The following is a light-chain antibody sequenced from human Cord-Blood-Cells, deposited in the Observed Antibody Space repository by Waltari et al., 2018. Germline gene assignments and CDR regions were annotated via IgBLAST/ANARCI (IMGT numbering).Light chain of an antibody. V-gene: IGKV1-5*03. CDR1: QSISSG. J-gene: IGKJ1*01. CDR3: QQYNSYWT. CDR2: KAS. Sequence: DIQMPQSPPTLSASVGDRFTITCRASQSISSGLAWYQQKPGKAPKRLIYKASSLESGVPSRFSGSGSGTEFTLTISSLQPDDFATYYCQQYNSYWTFGQWTKVEIK.